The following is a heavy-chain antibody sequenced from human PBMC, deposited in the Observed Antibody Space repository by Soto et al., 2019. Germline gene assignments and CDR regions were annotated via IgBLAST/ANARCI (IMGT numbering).Heavy chain of an antibody. J-gene: IGHJ4*02. D-gene: IGHD1-26*01. CDR1: GGSYSGDI. CDR3: ASPLLGGSHYSGGWYYFDS. Sequence: SETLSLPCDVYGGSYSGDIWTWIRQTPGKGLQWIGQINHSGSANYNPSLKSRVTISVHTSNSQFSLELNSVTAADTAVYSCASPLLGGSHYSGGWYYFDSRRQGTQVTVSS. CDR2: INHSGSA. V-gene: IGHV4-34*01.